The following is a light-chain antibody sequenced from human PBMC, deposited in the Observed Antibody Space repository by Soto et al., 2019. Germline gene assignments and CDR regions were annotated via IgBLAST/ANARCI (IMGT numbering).Light chain of an antibody. CDR3: QQYGSSPPD. J-gene: IGKJ4*01. Sequence: EIVLTQSPGTLSLSPWERATLSCRASQSVSSSYLAWYQQKPGQAPRPLIYGASSRATGSPDRFSGSGSGTDVTLTISRREPEDFAVYYCQQYGSSPPDFGGGTKVDIK. CDR1: QSVSSSY. V-gene: IGKV3-20*01. CDR2: GAS.